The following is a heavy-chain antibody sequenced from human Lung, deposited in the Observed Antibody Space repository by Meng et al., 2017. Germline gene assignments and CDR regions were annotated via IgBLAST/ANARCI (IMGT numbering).Heavy chain of an antibody. Sequence: QVQCAECGAALWSPSETLYLTCVVSGGSFSDSYWSWIRQPPGKGLEWIGEINHSGSTNYNPSLESRATISVDTSQNTLSLKLSSVTAADSAVYYCARGPTTMAHDFDFWGQGTLVTVSS. V-gene: IGHV4-34*01. CDR3: ARGPTTMAHDFDF. J-gene: IGHJ4*02. CDR1: GGSFSDSY. D-gene: IGHD4-11*01. CDR2: INHSGST.